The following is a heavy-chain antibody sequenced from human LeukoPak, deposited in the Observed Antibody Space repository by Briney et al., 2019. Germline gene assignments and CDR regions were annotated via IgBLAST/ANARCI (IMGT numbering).Heavy chain of an antibody. J-gene: IGHJ6*03. Sequence: PGGSLRLSCVASGFTFSDYYMTWIRQSPGKGLEWVSYISSTGATIYYADSVKGRFTISRDNAKNSLFLQMSSLRAEDTAVYYCARGDIAPYYYSLEVWGTGTTVIISS. D-gene: IGHD5-12*01. CDR2: ISSTGATI. CDR3: ARGDIAPYYYSLEV. V-gene: IGHV3-11*01. CDR1: GFTFSDYY.